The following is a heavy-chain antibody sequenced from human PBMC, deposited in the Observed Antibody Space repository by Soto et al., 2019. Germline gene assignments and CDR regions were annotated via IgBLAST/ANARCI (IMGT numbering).Heavy chain of an antibody. CDR1: GFTVSDNY. CDR3: ATLTMRDLFDY. J-gene: IGHJ4*02. D-gene: IGHD3-22*01. Sequence: VQLVESGGGLIQPGGSLRLSCAVSGFTVSDNYLHWVRQAPGKGLEWVAVLYSIGTRYYTESVEGRFTISRDNSNNTLCLQMNNLRFEDTAIYYCATLTMRDLFDYWGQGTPVTVSS. CDR2: LYSIGTR. V-gene: IGHV3-53*01.